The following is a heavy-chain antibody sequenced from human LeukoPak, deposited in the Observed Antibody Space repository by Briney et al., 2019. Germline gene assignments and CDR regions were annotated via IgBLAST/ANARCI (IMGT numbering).Heavy chain of an antibody. CDR1: GGSISTYY. Sequence: SETLSLTCTVSGGSISTYYWSWIRQPAGKGLEWIGRIHTSGNTDYNPSLKSRVTMSVDTSKNQFSLKLSSVTAADTAVYSCAREGSMTARPFVSIDYWGQGTLVTISS. CDR2: IHTSGNT. D-gene: IGHD6-6*01. J-gene: IGHJ4*02. CDR3: AREGSMTARPFVSIDY. V-gene: IGHV4-4*07.